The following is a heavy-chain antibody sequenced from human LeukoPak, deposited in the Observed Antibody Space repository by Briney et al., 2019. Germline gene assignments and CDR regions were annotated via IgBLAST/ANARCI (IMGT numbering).Heavy chain of an antibody. CDR3: ARHGGNLGSFNF. V-gene: IGHV4-59*08. Sequence: SETLTLTCTVSGGSISSYYWSWIRQPPGKGLEWIGYIYYSGSTNYNPSLKSRVTISVDTSKHQFSLRLTSVTAADTAVYYCARHGGNLGSFNFWGQGSLVTVSS. CDR1: GGSISSYY. CDR2: IYYSGST. J-gene: IGHJ4*02. D-gene: IGHD3-16*01.